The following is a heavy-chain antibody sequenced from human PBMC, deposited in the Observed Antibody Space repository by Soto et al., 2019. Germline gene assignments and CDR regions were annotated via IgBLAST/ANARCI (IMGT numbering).Heavy chain of an antibody. V-gene: IGHV1-3*02. CDR2: SNAGNGNT. CDR3: ARAISLSPSFDI. J-gene: IGHJ3*02. CDR1: GYTFTSYA. Sequence: QVQLVQSGAEVKKPGASVKVSCKASGYTFTSYAMHWVRQAPGQRLEWLGWSNAGNGNTKYSQEFQDRVTITRDTSAATAHMELSSLRSEDTAVYYCARAISLSPSFDIWGQGTMVTVSS.